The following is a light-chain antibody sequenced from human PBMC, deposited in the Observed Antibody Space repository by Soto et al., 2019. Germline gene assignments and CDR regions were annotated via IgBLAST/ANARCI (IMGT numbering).Light chain of an antibody. V-gene: IGKV1-39*01. CDR3: QQSYTTPIT. CDR1: QSISGY. CDR2: ATS. J-gene: IGKJ5*01. Sequence: DLQVTQSPSSLSASVGDRVTITCRSSQSISGYLNWHQQKPGKAPKLLIYATSSLQTGVPSRFSGSRSGTDFTLTINNLQPEDFATYYCQQSYTTPITFGQGTRLDI.